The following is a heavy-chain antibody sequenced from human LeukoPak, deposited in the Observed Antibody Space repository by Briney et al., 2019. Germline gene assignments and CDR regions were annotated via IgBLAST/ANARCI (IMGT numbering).Heavy chain of an antibody. CDR2: TYYRSKWYN. J-gene: IGHJ4*02. D-gene: IGHD5-24*01. CDR1: GDSVSSNSAA. CDR3: ARSRDGYIDY. V-gene: IGHV6-1*01. Sequence: SQTLSLTCAISGDSVSSNSAAWNWTRQSPSRGLEWLGRTYYRSKWYNHYAVSVKGRITINPDTSKNQFSLQLNSVTPEDTAVYHCARSRDGYIDYWGQGTLVTVSS.